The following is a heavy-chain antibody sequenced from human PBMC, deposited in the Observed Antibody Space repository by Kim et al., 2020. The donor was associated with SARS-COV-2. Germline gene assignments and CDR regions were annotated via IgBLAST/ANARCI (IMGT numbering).Heavy chain of an antibody. J-gene: IGHJ4*02. CDR1: GFTFGDYA. Sequence: GGSLRLSCTASGFTFGDYAMSWFRQAPGKGLEWVGFIRSKAYGGTTEYAASVKGRFTISRDDSKSIAYLQMNSLKTEDTAVYYCTIPGPGIVVVPAGLHSNLFDYWGQGTLVTVSS. CDR2: IRSKAYGGTT. CDR3: TIPGPGIVVVPAGLHSNLFDY. D-gene: IGHD2-2*01. V-gene: IGHV3-49*03.